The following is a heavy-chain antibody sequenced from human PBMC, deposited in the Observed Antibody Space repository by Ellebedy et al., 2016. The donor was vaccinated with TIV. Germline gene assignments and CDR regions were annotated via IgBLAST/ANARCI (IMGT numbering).Heavy chain of an antibody. Sequence: GGSLRLSCAASGFTFSIYGMQWVRQAPDKGLEWVAVIWYDGTKKFYAESVKGRFTISRDNSKNTLYLQMDSLGAEDTALYHCARDPGIAEAGTVPPNIGFDLWGQGTLVTVSS. J-gene: IGHJ4*02. CDR1: GFTFSIYG. D-gene: IGHD6-19*01. V-gene: IGHV3-33*01. CDR3: ARDPGIAEAGTVPPNIGFDL. CDR2: IWYDGTKK.